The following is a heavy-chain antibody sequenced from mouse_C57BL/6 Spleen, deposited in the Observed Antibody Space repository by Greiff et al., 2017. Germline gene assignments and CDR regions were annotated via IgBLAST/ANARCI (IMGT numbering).Heavy chain of an antibody. CDR2: IYPSDSET. D-gene: IGHD3-2*02. V-gene: IGHV1-61*01. Sequence: QVQLQQPGAELVRPGSSVKLSCKASGYTFTSYWMDWVKQRPGQGLEWIGNIYPSDSETHYNQKFKDKATLTVDKSSRTAYMQLSSLTSEDSAVYYCARAAQGYYYAMDYWGQGTSVTVSS. J-gene: IGHJ4*01. CDR3: ARAAQGYYYAMDY. CDR1: GYTFTSYW.